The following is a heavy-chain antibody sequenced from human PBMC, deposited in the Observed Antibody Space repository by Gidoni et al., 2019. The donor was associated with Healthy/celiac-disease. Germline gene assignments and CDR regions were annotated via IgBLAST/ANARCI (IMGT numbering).Heavy chain of an antibody. CDR3: ARDVGSSREPKSNWFDP. CDR2: IIPILGIA. D-gene: IGHD6-13*01. J-gene: IGHJ5*02. V-gene: IGHV1-69*04. Sequence: MGRIIPILGIANYAQKFQGRVTITADKSTSTAYMELSSLRSEDTAVHYCARDVGSSREPKSNWFDPWGQGTLVTVSS.